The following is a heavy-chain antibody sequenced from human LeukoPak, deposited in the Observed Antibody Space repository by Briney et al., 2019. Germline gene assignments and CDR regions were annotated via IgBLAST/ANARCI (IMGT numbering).Heavy chain of an antibody. V-gene: IGHV1-69*06. J-gene: IGHJ3*02. CDR1: GYTFTGYY. D-gene: IGHD1-26*01. CDR3: ARDSGSYSIFGAFDI. Sequence: ASVKVSCKASGYTFTGYYMHWVRQAPGQGLEWMRGIIPIFGTANYAQKFQGRVTITADKSTSTAYMELSSLRSEDTAVYYCARDSGSYSIFGAFDIWGQGTMVTVSS. CDR2: IIPIFGTA.